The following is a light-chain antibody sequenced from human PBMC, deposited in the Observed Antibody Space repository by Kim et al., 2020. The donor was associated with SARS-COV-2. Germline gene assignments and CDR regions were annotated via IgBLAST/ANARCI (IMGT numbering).Light chain of an antibody. J-gene: IGLJ2*01. CDR2: DVS. V-gene: IGLV2-14*01. Sequence: QSALTQPASVSGSPGQSITISCTGTSSDVGGYNYVSWYQQHPGKAPKLMIYDVSKRPSGVSNRFSGSKSGNTASLTISGLHAEDEADYYCSSYTSSSTVVFGGGTQLTVL. CDR1: SSDVGGYNY. CDR3: SSYTSSSTVV.